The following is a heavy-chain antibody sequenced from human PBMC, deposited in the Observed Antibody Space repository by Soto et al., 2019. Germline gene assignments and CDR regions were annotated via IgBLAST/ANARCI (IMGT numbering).Heavy chain of an antibody. CDR3: ARAYSGYDFGAFDI. V-gene: IGHV1-69*01. Sequence: QVQLVQSGAEVKKPGSSVKVSCKASRGTFSSYAISWVRQAPGQGLEWMGGIIPIFGTANYAQKFQGRVTITADEFTSTAYMGLSRLRSEDTAVYYCARAYSGYDFGAFDIWGQGTMVTVSS. CDR1: RGTFSSYA. J-gene: IGHJ3*02. D-gene: IGHD5-12*01. CDR2: IIPIFGTA.